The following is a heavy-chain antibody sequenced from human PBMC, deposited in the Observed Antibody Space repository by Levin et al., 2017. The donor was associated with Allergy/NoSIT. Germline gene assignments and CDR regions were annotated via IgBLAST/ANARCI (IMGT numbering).Heavy chain of an antibody. CDR2: IKHDGSEK. Sequence: GESLKISCVASGFTFSDYWMTWVRQAPGKGLEWVANIKHDGSEKKSVDSVQGRFTISRDNAKKSLYLQMNSLRAEDTAVYYCARVGYSSGSTYFDYWCQGTLVTVSS. J-gene: IGHJ4*02. CDR1: GFTFSDYW. D-gene: IGHD5-18*01. V-gene: IGHV3-7*01. CDR3: ARVGYSSGSTYFDY.